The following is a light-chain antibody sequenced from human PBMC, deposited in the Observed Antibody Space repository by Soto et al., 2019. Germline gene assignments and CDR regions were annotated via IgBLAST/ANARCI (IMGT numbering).Light chain of an antibody. CDR1: QSVSSN. CDR2: GAS. J-gene: IGKJ1*01. Sequence: EIVMTQSPATLSVSPGERATLSCRASQSVSSNLAWYQQKPGQAPRLLIYGASTRATGIPARFSGSGSGTESTNTMSSLRSEDFAVYYCQQYNSWPSWTFGQGTKVQLK. CDR3: QQYNSWPSWT. V-gene: IGKV3-15*01.